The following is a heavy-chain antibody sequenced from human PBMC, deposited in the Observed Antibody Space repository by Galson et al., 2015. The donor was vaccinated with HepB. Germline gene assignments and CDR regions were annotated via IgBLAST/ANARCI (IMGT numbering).Heavy chain of an antibody. V-gene: IGHV3-30*03. Sequence: SLRLSCAASGFTFSSYGMHWVRQAPGKGLEWVAVISYDGSNKYYADSVKGRFTISRDNSKNTLSLQMDSLRAEDTAVYYCAREAYCSGGSCYLYFYYYYFMDVWGKGTTVTVSS. CDR2: ISYDGSNK. CDR3: AREAYCSGGSCYLYFYYYYFMDV. CDR1: GFTFSSYG. J-gene: IGHJ6*03. D-gene: IGHD2-15*01.